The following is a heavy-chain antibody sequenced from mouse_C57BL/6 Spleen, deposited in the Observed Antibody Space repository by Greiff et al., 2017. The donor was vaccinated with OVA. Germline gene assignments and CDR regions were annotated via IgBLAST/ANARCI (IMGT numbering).Heavy chain of an antibody. CDR3: ARINDYGKGVV. V-gene: IGHV1-26*01. Sequence: EVQLQQSGPELVKPGASVKISCKASGYTFTDYYMNWVKQSHGKSLEWIGDINPNNGGTSYNQKFKGKATLTVDKSSSTAYMELRSLTSEDSAVYYCARINDYGKGVVWGTGTTVTVSS. J-gene: IGHJ1*03. CDR2: INPNNGGT. CDR1: GYTFTDYY. D-gene: IGHD2-4*01.